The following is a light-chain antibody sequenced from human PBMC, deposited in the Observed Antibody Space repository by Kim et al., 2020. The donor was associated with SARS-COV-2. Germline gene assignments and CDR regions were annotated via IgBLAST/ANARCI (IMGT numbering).Light chain of an antibody. Sequence: EIVMTQSPATLSVSPGERATLSCRASQSVTSNLAWYQHKPGQAPRLLIYGASTRATGIPARFSGSGSGTEFTLTISSLQSEDFAVYYCQQYNNWPPCTFGQGTKLEI. CDR2: GAS. CDR1: QSVTSN. J-gene: IGKJ2*02. V-gene: IGKV3-15*01. CDR3: QQYNNWPPCT.